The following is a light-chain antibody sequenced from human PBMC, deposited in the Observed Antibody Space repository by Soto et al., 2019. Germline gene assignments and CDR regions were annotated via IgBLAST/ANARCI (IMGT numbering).Light chain of an antibody. CDR2: TVS. V-gene: IGKV2-30*01. CDR1: QSLVYSDGNAY. Sequence: DVVMTQSPLSLPVTLGQTASISCRSSQSLVYSDGNAYLNWFQQRPGQSPRRLIHTVSNRDSGVPDRXXXXGXGXXXXXKIXXXXXEDVXVYYCMQGTHWPPTFGQGTKVEIK. J-gene: IGKJ1*01. CDR3: MQGTHWPPT.